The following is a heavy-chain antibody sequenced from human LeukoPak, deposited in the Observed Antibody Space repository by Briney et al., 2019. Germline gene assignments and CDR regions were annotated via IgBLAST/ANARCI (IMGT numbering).Heavy chain of an antibody. CDR1: GFTFGNSW. CDR2: INADGSTA. Sequence: GGSLRLSCAASGFTFGNSWVHWVRQAPGKGLVWVSLINADGSTATYADSVKGRFTISRDNARNTLSLQMNSLTVEDTAVYYCVVVVEPPDSDGFDVWGQGTMITVSS. J-gene: IGHJ3*01. V-gene: IGHV3-74*01. CDR3: VVVVEPPDSDGFDV. D-gene: IGHD1-14*01.